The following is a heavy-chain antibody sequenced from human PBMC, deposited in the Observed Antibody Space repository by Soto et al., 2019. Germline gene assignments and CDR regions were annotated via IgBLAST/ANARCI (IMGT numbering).Heavy chain of an antibody. J-gene: IGHJ4*02. CDR3: ARDFVSTIGDFDH. D-gene: IGHD5-12*01. CDR1: GYTFTGYY. Sequence: QVQLVQSGAEVKNPGASVKVSCKASGYTFTGYYMHWGRQAPGQGLEWVGWINPNNGATNYAQIFQRRVTMTRGTSISTAYMELSRLTSDDTAVYYCARDFVSTIGDFDHWGQGTLVTVSS. V-gene: IGHV1-2*02. CDR2: INPNNGAT.